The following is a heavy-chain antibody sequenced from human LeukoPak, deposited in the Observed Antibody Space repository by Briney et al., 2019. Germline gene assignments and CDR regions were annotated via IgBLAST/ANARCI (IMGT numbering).Heavy chain of an antibody. CDR2: ISWNSGTI. V-gene: IGHV3-9*01. Sequence: LSLTCTVSGGSLSSYYWSWVRQAPGKGLEWVSGISWNSGTIGYADSVKGRFTISRDNAKNSLYLQMNSLRAEDTALYYCAKGNNYGQSNPHDYWGQGTLVTVSS. CDR1: GGSLSSYY. J-gene: IGHJ4*02. D-gene: IGHD4-17*01. CDR3: AKGNNYGQSNPHDY.